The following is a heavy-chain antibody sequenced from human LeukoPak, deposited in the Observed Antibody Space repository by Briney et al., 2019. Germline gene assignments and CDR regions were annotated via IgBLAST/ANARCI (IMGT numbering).Heavy chain of an antibody. CDR2: INHSGST. Sequence: SETLSLTCAVSGGSFSGYYWSWIRQPPGKGLEWIGEINHSGSTNYNPSLKSRVTISVDTSKNQFSLKLSSVTVADTAVYYCASRTGEIDYWGQGTLVTVSS. V-gene: IGHV4-34*01. D-gene: IGHD7-27*01. CDR1: GGSFSGYY. CDR3: ASRTGEIDY. J-gene: IGHJ4*02.